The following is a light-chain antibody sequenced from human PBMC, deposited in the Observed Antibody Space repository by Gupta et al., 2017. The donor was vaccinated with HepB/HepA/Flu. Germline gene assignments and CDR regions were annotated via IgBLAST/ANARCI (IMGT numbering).Light chain of an antibody. V-gene: IGLV1-47*01. J-gene: IGLJ2*01. CDR3: AAGDDSLNGPVV. CDR2: RSN. Sequence: QSVLTQPPSASQTPGQGVSISYSGSSSNIGSNDVFWYQHLPGTAPKLLIFRSNQRPSGVPDRFSGSKSDTSASLAISGLRSEDEGDYYCAAGDDSLNGPVVFGGGTKLTVL. CDR1: SSNIGSND.